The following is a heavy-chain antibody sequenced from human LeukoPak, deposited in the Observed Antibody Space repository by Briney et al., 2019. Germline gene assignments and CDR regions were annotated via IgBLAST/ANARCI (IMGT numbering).Heavy chain of an antibody. CDR3: ARDRRGEQVHAFDL. V-gene: IGHV4-59*01. CDR2: IHDSGST. Sequence: SETLSLTCTVSGGSISSYYWSWIRQPPGKGLEWIGYIHDSGSTNYNPSLKSRVIISVDTSKNQLSLKVNSVTAADTAVYYCARDRRGEQVHAFDLWGQGTMVTVSS. D-gene: IGHD1-26*01. CDR1: GGSISSYY. J-gene: IGHJ3*01.